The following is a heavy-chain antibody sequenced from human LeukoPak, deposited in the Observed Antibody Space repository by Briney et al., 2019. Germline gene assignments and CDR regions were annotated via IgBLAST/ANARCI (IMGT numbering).Heavy chain of an antibody. CDR2: FDPEDGET. CDR3: ATGPRGYQLPLPEDY. D-gene: IGHD2-2*01. Sequence: RASVKVSCKVSGYTLTELSIHWVRQAPGKGLEWMGGFDPEDGETIYAQKFQGRVTMTEDTSTDTAYMELSSLRSEDTAVYYCATGPRGYQLPLPEDYWGQGTLVTVSS. CDR1: GYTLTELS. J-gene: IGHJ4*02. V-gene: IGHV1-24*01.